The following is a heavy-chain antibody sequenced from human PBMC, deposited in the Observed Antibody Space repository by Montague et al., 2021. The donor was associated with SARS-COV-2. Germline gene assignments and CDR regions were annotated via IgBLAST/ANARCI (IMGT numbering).Heavy chain of an antibody. CDR1: GFTFSSYA. Sequence: SRRLSWAASGFTFSSYAMHWVRQAPGKGLEWVAVISYDGSNKYYADSVKGRFTISRDNSKNTLYLQMNSLRAEDTAVYYCARAAGNYDILTGYYDYWGQGTLVTVSS. CDR2: ISYDGSNK. V-gene: IGHV3-30*04. J-gene: IGHJ4*02. D-gene: IGHD3-9*01. CDR3: ARAAGNYDILTGYYDY.